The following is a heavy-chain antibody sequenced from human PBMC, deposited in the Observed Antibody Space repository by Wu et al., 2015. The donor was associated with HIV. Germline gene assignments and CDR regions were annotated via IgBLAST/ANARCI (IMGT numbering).Heavy chain of an antibody. CDR2: INSKSGDT. D-gene: IGHD3-10*01. CDR1: GYTFTGNY. CDR3: ARVFFGYYYYMDV. Sequence: QVHLVQSGTEVKKPGASVKVSCKASGYTFTGNYIHWVRQAPGQGLEWMGWINSKSGDTNYAQKFQGRVTMTRDTSITTAYMELSRLRSDDTAVYFCARVFFGYYYYMDVWGKGTTVTVSS. V-gene: IGHV1-2*02. J-gene: IGHJ6*03.